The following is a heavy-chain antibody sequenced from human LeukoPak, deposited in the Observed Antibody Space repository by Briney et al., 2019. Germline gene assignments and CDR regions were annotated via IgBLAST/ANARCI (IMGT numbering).Heavy chain of an antibody. V-gene: IGHV1-18*01. Sequence: GASVKVSCKASGYTFTNYGISWVRQAPGQGLERMGWISAYNGNTNYAQKLQGRVTMTTDTSTSTAYMELRSLRSDDTAVYYCARVSLYYYGSGSGSDYWGQGTLVTVSS. CDR1: GYTFTNYG. J-gene: IGHJ4*02. D-gene: IGHD3-10*01. CDR3: ARVSLYYYGSGSGSDY. CDR2: ISAYNGNT.